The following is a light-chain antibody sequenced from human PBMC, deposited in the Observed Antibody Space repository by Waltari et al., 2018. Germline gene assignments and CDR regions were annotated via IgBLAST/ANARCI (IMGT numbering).Light chain of an antibody. V-gene: IGKV3-15*01. Sequence: ELVMTQSPATLSVSPGERASLSCSASQSASTSLAWYQQTPGQAPRPLIYRASTRAAGIPDRVSGSGSGTEFTLTISSLQSEDSAIYYCQQYNIWPWTFGQGTKVDIK. CDR3: QQYNIWPWT. J-gene: IGKJ1*01. CDR1: QSASTS. CDR2: RAS.